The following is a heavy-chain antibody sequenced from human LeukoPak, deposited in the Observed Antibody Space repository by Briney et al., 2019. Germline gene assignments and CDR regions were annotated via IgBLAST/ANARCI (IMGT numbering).Heavy chain of an antibody. CDR2: IYSGGST. J-gene: IGHJ4*02. CDR1: GFTVSSNY. D-gene: IGHD2-15*01. V-gene: IGHV3-53*01. CDR3: ARGGLRAHYFDY. Sequence: GVSLRLSCAASGFTVSSNYMSWVRQAPGKGLEWVSVIYSGGSTYYADSVKDRFTISRDNSKNTLYFQMNSLRAEDTAVYYCARGGLRAHYFDYWGQGTLVTVSS.